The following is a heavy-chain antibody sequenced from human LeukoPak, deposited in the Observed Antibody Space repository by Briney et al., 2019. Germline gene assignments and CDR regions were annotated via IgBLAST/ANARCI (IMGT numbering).Heavy chain of an antibody. CDR1: GYSISSGYY. CDR2: IYHSGST. J-gene: IGHJ4*02. D-gene: IGHD3-22*01. V-gene: IGHV4-38-2*02. CDR3: ARDSSGYVNFDY. Sequence: SETLSLTCAVSGYSISSGYYWGWIRQPPGKGLEWIGSIYHSGSTYYNPSLKSRVTISVDTSKNQFSLKLSSVTAADTAVYYCARDSSGYVNFDYWGQGTLVTVSS.